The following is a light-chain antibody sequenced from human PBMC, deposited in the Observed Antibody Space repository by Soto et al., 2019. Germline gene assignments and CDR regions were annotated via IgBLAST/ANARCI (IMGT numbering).Light chain of an antibody. Sequence: EIVLTQSPATLSLSPGERATLSCRASQSVSSYLAWYQQKPGQAPRLLIYDASNRATGIPPRFSGSGAGTDFTLTISSLEPEDFAIYYCQQRTSWPLTFGGGNKVEI. CDR1: QSVSSY. CDR3: QQRTSWPLT. V-gene: IGKV3-11*01. CDR2: DAS. J-gene: IGKJ4*01.